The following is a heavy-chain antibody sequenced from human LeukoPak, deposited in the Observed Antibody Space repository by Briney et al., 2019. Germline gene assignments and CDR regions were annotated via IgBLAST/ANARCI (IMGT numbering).Heavy chain of an antibody. D-gene: IGHD2-15*01. Sequence: ASVKVSCKASGYSFIVYYIHWVRQAPGHGLEWMGWIDPRTGDTHYEQQFRDRLTLTRDTSSSTAYMDLSRLTSDDTATYFCAKDWEMRYWQGGFDSRGQGTLVTVSS. CDR1: GYSFIVYY. CDR3: AKDWEMRYWQGGFDS. J-gene: IGHJ4*02. CDR2: IDPRTGDT. V-gene: IGHV1-2*02.